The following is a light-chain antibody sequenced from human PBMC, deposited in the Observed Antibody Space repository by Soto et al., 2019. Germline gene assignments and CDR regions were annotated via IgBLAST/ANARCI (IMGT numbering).Light chain of an antibody. Sequence: QSALTQPRSVSGSPGQSVTISCTGTSSDVGGYNYVSWYQQHPGKAPKLMIYDVSKRPSGVPDRFSGSKSGNTASLTISGLQAEDEADYYCCSYAGSYTFGGWVFRGGTKLTVL. V-gene: IGLV2-11*01. J-gene: IGLJ3*02. CDR3: CSYAGSYTFGGWV. CDR1: SSDVGGYNY. CDR2: DVS.